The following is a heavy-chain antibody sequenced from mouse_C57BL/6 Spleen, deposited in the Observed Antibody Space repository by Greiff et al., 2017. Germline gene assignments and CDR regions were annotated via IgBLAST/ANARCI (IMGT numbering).Heavy chain of an antibody. Sequence: QVQLQQPGAELVKPGASVKLSCKASGYTFTSYWMQWVKQRPGQGLEWIGEIDPSDSYTNYNQKFKGKATLTVDTSSSTAYMQLSSLTSEDSAVYYCAIITTVVARAYWGQGTLVTVAA. CDR3: AIITTVVARAY. CDR2: IDPSDSYT. V-gene: IGHV1-50*01. D-gene: IGHD1-1*01. J-gene: IGHJ3*01. CDR1: GYTFTSYW.